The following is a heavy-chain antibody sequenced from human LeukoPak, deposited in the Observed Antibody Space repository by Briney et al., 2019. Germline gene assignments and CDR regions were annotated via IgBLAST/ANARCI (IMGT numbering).Heavy chain of an antibody. CDR2: INHNKST. Sequence: SETLSLTCAVYGGPFSSYYWTWFRQSPGKGLEWIGEINHNKSTNYSPSLKSRVTISVDTSKNQFSLNLTSVTAADTAVYYCAHSSSSLPTDSWGQGNLVIVSS. CDR1: GGPFSSYY. D-gene: IGHD6-6*01. V-gene: IGHV4-34*01. J-gene: IGHJ4*02. CDR3: AHSSSSLPTDS.